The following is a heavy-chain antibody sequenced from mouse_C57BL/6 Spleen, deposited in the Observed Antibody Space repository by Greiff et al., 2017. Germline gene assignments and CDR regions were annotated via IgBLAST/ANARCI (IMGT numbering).Heavy chain of an antibody. CDR2: ISSGSSTI. V-gene: IGHV5-17*01. Sequence: EVNVVESGGGLVKPGGSLKLSCAASGFTFSDYGMHWVRQAPEKGLEWVAYISSGSSTIYYADTVKGRFTISRDNAKNTLFLQMTSLRSEDTAMYYCAKGGDTTVVATLDWYFDVWGTGTTVTVSS. CDR3: AKGGDTTVVATLDWYFDV. CDR1: GFTFSDYG. J-gene: IGHJ1*03. D-gene: IGHD1-1*01.